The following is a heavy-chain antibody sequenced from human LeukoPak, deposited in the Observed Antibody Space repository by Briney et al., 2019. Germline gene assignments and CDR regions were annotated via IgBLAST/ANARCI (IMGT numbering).Heavy chain of an antibody. J-gene: IGHJ6*02. Sequence: ASVKVSCKASGYTFTSYDINWVRQATGQGLECMGWMNPNSGITGYAQKFQGRVTMTRNTSISTAYMELSSLRSEDTAVYYCARLWVEIDRNCSGGSCYYYYYGMDVWGQGTTVTVSS. CDR2: MNPNSGIT. D-gene: IGHD2-15*01. V-gene: IGHV1-8*01. CDR1: GYTFTSYD. CDR3: ARLWVEIDRNCSGGSCYYYYYGMDV.